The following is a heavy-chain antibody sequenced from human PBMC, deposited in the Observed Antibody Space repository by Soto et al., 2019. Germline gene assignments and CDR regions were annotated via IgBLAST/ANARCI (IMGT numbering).Heavy chain of an antibody. CDR2: TIPVFNTA. CDR3: ARGVYGSGNYYTGPSAFAI. D-gene: IGHD3-10*01. V-gene: IGHV1-69*01. Sequence: QVQLEQSGAEVKKPGSSVKVSCKASGGTLSDHGVAWLRQAPGQGLEWMGGTIPVFNTAKYAQQFQGRVTVTADQFTIIAYMELSSLRSEDTAFYFCARGVYGSGNYYTGPSAFAIWGQGTMVIVSS. J-gene: IGHJ3*02. CDR1: GGTLSDHG.